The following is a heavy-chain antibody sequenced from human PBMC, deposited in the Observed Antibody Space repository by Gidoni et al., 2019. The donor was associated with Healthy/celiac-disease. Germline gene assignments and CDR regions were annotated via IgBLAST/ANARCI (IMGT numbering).Heavy chain of an antibody. V-gene: IGHV3-30-3*01. CDR2: ISYDGSNK. J-gene: IGHJ4*02. CDR1: GFTFSSYA. Sequence: QVQLVESGGGVVQPGRSLRLSCAASGFTFSSYAMHWVRQAPGKGLEWVAVISYDGSNKYYADSVKGRFTISRDNSKNTLYLQMNSLRAEDTAVYYCARASNTMIVVVIPNREIDYWGQGTLVTVSS. D-gene: IGHD3-22*01. CDR3: ARASNTMIVVVIPNREIDY.